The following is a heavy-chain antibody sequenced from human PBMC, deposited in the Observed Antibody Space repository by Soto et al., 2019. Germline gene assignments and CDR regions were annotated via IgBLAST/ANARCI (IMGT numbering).Heavy chain of an antibody. Sequence: QITLNESGPTLVKPMQTLTLTCNFSGFSLDSTAVGVGWLRQPPGKALECLALLYWDGDKRYNPSLTNRVIITKDTSKNQVVLTTTDMAPADTGTYFCAHSILGGTFVRGVTFHYWGQGVLVTVSS. J-gene: IGHJ4*02. CDR2: LYWDGDK. CDR3: AHSILGGTFVRGVTFHY. CDR1: GFSLDSTAVG. V-gene: IGHV2-5*02. D-gene: IGHD3-10*01.